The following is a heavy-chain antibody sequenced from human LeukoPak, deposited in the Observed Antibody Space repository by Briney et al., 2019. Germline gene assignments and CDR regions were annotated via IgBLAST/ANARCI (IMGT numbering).Heavy chain of an antibody. V-gene: IGHV3-66*02. J-gene: IGHJ3*02. Sequence: HAGGSLRLSCAASGFTVSSNYMSWVRQAPGKGLEWVSVIYSGGSTYYADSVKGRFTISRDNSKNTLYLQMDSLTPEDTAVYYCARLSDSSTYGAFDIWGHGTMVTVSS. CDR2: IYSGGST. CDR1: GFTVSSNY. D-gene: IGHD3-22*01. CDR3: ARLSDSSTYGAFDI.